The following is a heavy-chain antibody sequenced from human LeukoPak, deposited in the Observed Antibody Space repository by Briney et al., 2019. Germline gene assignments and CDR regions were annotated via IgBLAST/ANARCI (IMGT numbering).Heavy chain of an antibody. CDR2: INPNTGGT. CDR1: GYSFTGYY. D-gene: IGHD3-22*01. Sequence: ASVKVSCKASGYSFTGYYTHWVRQAPGQGLEWMGWINPNTGGTNYAQKFQGWVTMTRDTSISTAYMELSRLRSDDTAVYYCLVYYDSSGYYSPNDYWGQGTLVTVSS. V-gene: IGHV1-2*04. CDR3: LVYYDSSGYYSPNDY. J-gene: IGHJ4*02.